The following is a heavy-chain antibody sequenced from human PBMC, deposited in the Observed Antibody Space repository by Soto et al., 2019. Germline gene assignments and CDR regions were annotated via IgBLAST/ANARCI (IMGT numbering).Heavy chain of an antibody. CDR3: ARGRSIVVVPAAIPDAFDI. J-gene: IGHJ3*02. V-gene: IGHV3-33*01. CDR2: IWYDGSNK. D-gene: IGHD2-2*01. Sequence: PGGSLRLSCAASGFTFSSYGMHWVRQAPGKGLEWVAVIWYDGSNKYYADSVKGRFTISRDNSKNTLYLQMNSLRAEDTAVYYCARGRSIVVVPAAIPDAFDIWGQGTMVTVSS. CDR1: GFTFSSYG.